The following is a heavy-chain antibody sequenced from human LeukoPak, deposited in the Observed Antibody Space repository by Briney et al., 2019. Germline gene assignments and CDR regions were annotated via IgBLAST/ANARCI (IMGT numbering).Heavy chain of an antibody. J-gene: IGHJ4*02. CDR2: ISGSGGCT. Sequence: PGGSLRLSCAASGFTFSSYAMSWVRQAPGKGLEWVSAISGSGGCTYYADSVKGRFTISRDNSKNTLYLQMNSLRAEDTAVYYCAKALPLRGYCSSTSCPQGYWGQGTLVTVSS. CDR3: AKALPLRGYCSSTSCPQGY. D-gene: IGHD2-2*01. V-gene: IGHV3-23*01. CDR1: GFTFSSYA.